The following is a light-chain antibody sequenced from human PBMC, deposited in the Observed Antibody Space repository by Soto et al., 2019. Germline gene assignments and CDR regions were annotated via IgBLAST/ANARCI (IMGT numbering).Light chain of an antibody. J-gene: IGKJ4*01. CDR2: DAS. CDR1: RGINTY. Sequence: EIVLTQSPATLSLSPGESATLSCRASRGINTYLAWYQQKRGQAPRLLIYDASNRTTGIPARFSGGGSGTDFTLTISSLETEDFAVYYCQRRSSWPLTFGGGTKVEIK. CDR3: QRRSSWPLT. V-gene: IGKV3D-11*01.